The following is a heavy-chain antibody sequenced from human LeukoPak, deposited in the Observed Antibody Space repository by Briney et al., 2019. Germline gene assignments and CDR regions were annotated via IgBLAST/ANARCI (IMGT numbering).Heavy chain of an antibody. CDR1: GYSFTSYD. V-gene: IGHV1-8*01. CDR3: ARNGPSADDAFDI. CDR2: MNPNSGNT. J-gene: IGHJ3*02. Sequence: ASVKVSCKASGYSFTSYDINWVRQATGQGLEWMGWMNPNSGNTGYAQKFQGRVTMTRNTSISTAYMELSSLRSEGTAVYYCARNGPSADDAFDIWGQGTMVTVSS. D-gene: IGHD2-8*01.